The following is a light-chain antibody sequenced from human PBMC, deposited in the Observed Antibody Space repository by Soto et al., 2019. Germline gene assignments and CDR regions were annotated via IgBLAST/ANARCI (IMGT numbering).Light chain of an antibody. CDR3: ATWDDSLTGFV. V-gene: IGLV1-44*01. CDR2: SNN. Sequence: QSVLTQPPSASGTPGQVFTISCSGSNSNIGDNSVNWYQQLPGKAPKPLIYSNNQRPSGVPDRFSASKSGTSASLAISGLQSEDEADYYCATWDDSLTGFVFGTGTKVTVL. CDR1: NSNIGDNS. J-gene: IGLJ1*01.